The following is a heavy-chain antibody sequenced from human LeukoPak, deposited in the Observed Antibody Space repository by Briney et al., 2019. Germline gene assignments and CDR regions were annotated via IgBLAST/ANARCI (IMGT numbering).Heavy chain of an antibody. J-gene: IGHJ4*02. CDR2: IYYSGTT. CDR3: ARGVYIAAAQYGY. CDR1: GGSIGTYS. Sequence: PSETLSFTCTVSGGSIGTYSWNWIRQPPGNGLEWIGYIYYSGTTNYNPSLKSRVTISVDTSKNQFSLKLSSVTAADTAVYYCARGVYIAAAQYGYWGQGTLVTVSS. V-gene: IGHV4-59*01. D-gene: IGHD6-13*01.